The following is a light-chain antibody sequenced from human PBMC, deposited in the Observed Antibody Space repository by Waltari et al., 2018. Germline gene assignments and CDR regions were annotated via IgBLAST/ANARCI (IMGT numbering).Light chain of an antibody. V-gene: IGLV2-11*01. CDR3: CSFAGSHTYVV. J-gene: IGLJ2*01. Sequence: QSALTQPRSVSGSPGQSVTISCTGTSSDVGGYNYVSWYQQHPGKAPKLMIYDGSKRPAGVPDRFSGSKSGNPASLTISGLQTEDEADYYCCSFAGSHTYVVFGGGTKLTVL. CDR1: SSDVGGYNY. CDR2: DGS.